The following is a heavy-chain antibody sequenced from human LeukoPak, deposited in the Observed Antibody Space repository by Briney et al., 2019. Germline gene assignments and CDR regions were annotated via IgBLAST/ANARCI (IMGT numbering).Heavy chain of an antibody. D-gene: IGHD1-26*01. J-gene: IGHJ6*02. CDR2: ISYDGSNK. CDR1: GFTFSGYA. V-gene: IGHV3-30-3*01. CDR3: AREGRDYYGMDV. Sequence: GGSLRLSCAASGFTFSGYAMHWVRQAPGKGLEWVAVISYDGSNKYYADSVKGRFTISRDNSKNTLYLQMNSLRAEDTAVYYCAREGRDYYGMDVWGQGTTVTVSS.